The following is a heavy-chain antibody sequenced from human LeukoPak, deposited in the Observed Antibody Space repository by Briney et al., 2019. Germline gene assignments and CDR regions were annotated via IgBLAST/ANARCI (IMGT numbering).Heavy chain of an antibody. D-gene: IGHD3-3*01. CDR3: AEALSAFLSGFLNDAFDI. J-gene: IGHJ3*02. CDR2: INHSGST. V-gene: IGHV4-34*01. CDR1: GGSFSGYY. Sequence: KSSETLSLTCAVYGGSFSGYYWSWIRQPPGKGLEWIGEINHSGSTNYNPSLKSRVTISVDTSKNQFSLKLSSVTAADTAVYYCAEALSAFLSGFLNDAFDIWGQRKKVTVSS.